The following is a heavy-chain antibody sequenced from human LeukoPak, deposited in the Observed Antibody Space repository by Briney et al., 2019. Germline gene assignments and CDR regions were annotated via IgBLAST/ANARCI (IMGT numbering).Heavy chain of an antibody. CDR3: AKGRGYSYGNGFFDY. CDR2: ISYDGSNK. J-gene: IGHJ4*02. Sequence: PGGSLRLSCAASGFTFSSYGMHWVRQAPGKGLEWVAVISYDGSNKYYADSVKGRFTISRDNSKNTLYLQMNSLRAEDTAVYYCAKGRGYSYGNGFFDYWGQGTLVTVSS. D-gene: IGHD5-18*01. V-gene: IGHV3-30*18. CDR1: GFTFSSYG.